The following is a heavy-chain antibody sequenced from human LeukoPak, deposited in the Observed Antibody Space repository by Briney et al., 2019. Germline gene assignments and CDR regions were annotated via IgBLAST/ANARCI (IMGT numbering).Heavy chain of an antibody. J-gene: IGHJ4*02. CDR3: AKFRDTAMVTPGDY. V-gene: IGHV3-23*01. Sequence: PGGSLRLSCAASGFTFSSYAMSWVRQAPGKGLGWVSAISGSGGSTYYADSVKGRFTISRDNSKNTLYLQMNSLRAEDTAVYYCAKFRDTAMVTPGDYWGQGTLVTVSS. CDR1: GFTFSSYA. D-gene: IGHD5-18*01. CDR2: ISGSGGST.